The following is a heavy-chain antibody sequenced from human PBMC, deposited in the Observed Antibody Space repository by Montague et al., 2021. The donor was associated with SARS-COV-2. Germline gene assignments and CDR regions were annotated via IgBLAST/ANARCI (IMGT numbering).Heavy chain of an antibody. J-gene: IGHJ4*02. CDR2: VYSNGGT. CDR1: GVSVINDINY. D-gene: IGHD3-22*01. CDR3: ARHVNYYDSRSYLL. Sequence: SETLSLTCSMSGVSVINDINYWAWIRQPPGEGLEWIGSVYSNGGTYTNPSLSSRLSTSVDTSNSQFSLTLSSVTAADTAIYYCARHVNYYDSRSYLLWGQGAHDTVSS. V-gene: IGHV4-39*01.